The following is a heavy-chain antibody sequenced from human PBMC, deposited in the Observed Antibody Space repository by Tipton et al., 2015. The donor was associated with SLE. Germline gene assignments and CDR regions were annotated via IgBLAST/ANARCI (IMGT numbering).Heavy chain of an antibody. CDR1: GGSISSHY. D-gene: IGHD5-12*01. CDR2: IYYSGST. Sequence: TLSLTCTVSGGSISSHYWSWIRQPPGKGLEWIGYIYYSGSTNYNPSLKSRVTISVDTSKSQFSLKLSAVTAADTAVYYCARQEWLRPRGAFDIWGQGTMVTVSS. CDR3: ARQEWLRPRGAFDI. J-gene: IGHJ3*02. V-gene: IGHV4-59*11.